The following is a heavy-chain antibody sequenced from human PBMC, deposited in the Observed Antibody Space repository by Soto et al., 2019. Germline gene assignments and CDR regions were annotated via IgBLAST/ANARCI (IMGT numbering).Heavy chain of an antibody. CDR3: AKTIGPEHLTGTTRVNRFDP. CDR2: ITGSGRST. J-gene: IGHJ5*02. D-gene: IGHD1-7*01. V-gene: IGHV3-23*01. CDR1: GFTFGSYA. Sequence: GGSLRLSCAASGFTFGSYAMSWVRQAPGGELEWVSAITGSGRSTYYTDSVEGRFAISRDNFKSTLYLQMNGLRAEDTAVYYCAKTIGPEHLTGTTRVNRFDPWGQGTLVTVS.